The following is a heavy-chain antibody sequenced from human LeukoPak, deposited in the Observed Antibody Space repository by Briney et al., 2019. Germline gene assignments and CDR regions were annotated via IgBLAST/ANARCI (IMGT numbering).Heavy chain of an antibody. D-gene: IGHD6-19*01. Sequence: PGGSLRLSCAASRFTFSSYWMSWVRQAPGKGLEWVANIKQDGGEKYYVDSVKGRFTISRDNAKNSLYLQMNSLRAEDTAVYYCAKSQVRNTGWYERYFFDYWGQGTLVTVSS. J-gene: IGHJ4*02. CDR3: AKSQVRNTGWYERYFFDY. CDR2: IKQDGGEK. V-gene: IGHV3-7*01. CDR1: RFTFSSYW.